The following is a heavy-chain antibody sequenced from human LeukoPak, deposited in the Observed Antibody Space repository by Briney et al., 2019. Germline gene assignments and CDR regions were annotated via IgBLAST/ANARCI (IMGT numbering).Heavy chain of an antibody. CDR2: INPNSGGT. CDR3: ARVRTGSQYNWNYALDY. V-gene: IGHV1-2*02. Sequence: GASVKVSCKAFGYTLTGYYMHWVRQAPGQGLEWMGWINPNSGGTNYAQKFQGRVTMTRDTSITTAYMELSSLRSDDTAVYFCARVRTGSQYNWNYALDYWGQGTLVTASS. CDR1: GYTLTGYY. D-gene: IGHD1-7*01. J-gene: IGHJ4*02.